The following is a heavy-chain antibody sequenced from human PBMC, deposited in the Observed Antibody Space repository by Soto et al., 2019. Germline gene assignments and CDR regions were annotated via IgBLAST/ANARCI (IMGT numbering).Heavy chain of an antibody. J-gene: IGHJ4*02. CDR3: ARHTPAISISDH. CDR2: NYYSGST. D-gene: IGHD2-15*01. CDR1: GGSISSSSYY. V-gene: IGHV4-39*01. Sequence: QLQLQESGPGLVKPSETLSLTCTVSGGSISSSSYYWGWIRQPPGKVLEWIGSNYYSGSTYYNPSLKSRVTISVDTSKNLFSLKLSSVTAADTAVYYCARHTPAISISDHWGQGTLVTVSS.